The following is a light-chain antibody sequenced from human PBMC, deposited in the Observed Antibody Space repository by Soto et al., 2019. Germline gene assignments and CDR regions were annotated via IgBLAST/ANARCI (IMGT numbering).Light chain of an antibody. J-gene: IGKJ2*01. CDR1: QSVSSSY. CDR3: QQYCSSPPYT. Sequence: EIVLTQSPGTLSLSPGERATLSCRASQSVSSSYLAWYQQKPGQAPRLLIYVASSRATGIPDRFSGSGSGTDFTLTISRLEPEDCAVYYCQQYCSSPPYTVGQGTKLEIK. CDR2: VAS. V-gene: IGKV3-20*01.